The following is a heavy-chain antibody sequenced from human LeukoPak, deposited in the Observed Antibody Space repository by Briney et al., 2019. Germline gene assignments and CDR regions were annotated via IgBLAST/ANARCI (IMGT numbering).Heavy chain of an antibody. Sequence: GGSLRLSCAASGFTFSSYAMSWVRQAPGKGLEWVSTISGSGDSTYYADSVKGRFTISRATSRNTLYLQMNSLRAEDTAVYYCAKPAIWVSMGGGYFDYWGQGTLVTVSS. CDR2: ISGSGDST. CDR3: AKPAIWVSMGGGYFDY. V-gene: IGHV3-23*01. J-gene: IGHJ4*02. D-gene: IGHD2/OR15-2a*01. CDR1: GFTFSSYA.